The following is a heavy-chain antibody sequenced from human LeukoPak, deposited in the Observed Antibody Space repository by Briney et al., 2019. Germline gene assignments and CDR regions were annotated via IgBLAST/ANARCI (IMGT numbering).Heavy chain of an antibody. V-gene: IGHV4-61*01. CDR1: GYSISSGYY. Sequence: SETLSLTCAVSGYSISSGYYWSWIRQPPGKGLEWIGYIYYSGSTNYNPSLKSRVTISVDTSKNQFSLKLSSVTAADTAVYYCARDLASGERGYYYYYMDVWGKGTTVTVSS. CDR2: IYYSGST. CDR3: ARDLASGERGYYYYYMDV. J-gene: IGHJ6*03. D-gene: IGHD3-16*01.